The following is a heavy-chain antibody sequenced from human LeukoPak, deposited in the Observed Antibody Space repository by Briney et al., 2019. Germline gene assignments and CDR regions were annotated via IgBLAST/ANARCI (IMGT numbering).Heavy chain of an antibody. Sequence: QPGGSLRLSCAASGFTFSSYGMHWVRQAPGKGLEWVAVIWYDGSNKYYADSVKGRFTISRDNSKNTLYLQMNSLRAEDTAVYYCAKAPGARVPAASYNWFDPWGQGTLVTVSS. J-gene: IGHJ5*02. CDR3: AKAPGARVPAASYNWFDP. D-gene: IGHD2-2*01. CDR2: IWYDGSNK. V-gene: IGHV3-33*06. CDR1: GFTFSSYG.